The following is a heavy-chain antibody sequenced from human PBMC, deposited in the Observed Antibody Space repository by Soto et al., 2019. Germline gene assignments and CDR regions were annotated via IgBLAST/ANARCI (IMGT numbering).Heavy chain of an antibody. V-gene: IGHV3-30-3*01. CDR2: ISYDGSNK. Sequence: VQLVESGGGVVQPGRSLRLSCAASGFTFSSYAMHWVRQAPGKGLEWVAVISYDGSNKYYADSVKGRFTISRDNSKNTLYLQMNSLRAEDTAVYYCAREDTIAAAGNFDYWGQGTLVTVSS. J-gene: IGHJ4*02. CDR3: AREDTIAAAGNFDY. CDR1: GFTFSSYA. D-gene: IGHD6-13*01.